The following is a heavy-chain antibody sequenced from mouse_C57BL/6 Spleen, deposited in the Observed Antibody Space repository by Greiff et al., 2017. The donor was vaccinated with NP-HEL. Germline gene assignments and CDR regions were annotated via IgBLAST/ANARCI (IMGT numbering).Heavy chain of an antibody. CDR3: ARGGDYDGLDY. CDR1: GYTFTDYY. CDR2: IYPGSGNT. V-gene: IGHV1-76*01. D-gene: IGHD2-4*01. Sequence: QVHVKQSGAELVRPGASVKLSCKASGYTFTDYYINWVKQRPGQGLEWIARIYPGSGNTYYNEKFKGKATLTAEKSSSTAYMQLSSLTSEDSAVYFCARGGDYDGLDYWGQGTTLTVSS. J-gene: IGHJ2*01.